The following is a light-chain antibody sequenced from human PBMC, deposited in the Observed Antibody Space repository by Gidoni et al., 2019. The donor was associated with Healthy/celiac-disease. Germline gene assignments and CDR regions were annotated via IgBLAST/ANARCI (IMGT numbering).Light chain of an antibody. J-gene: IGKJ5*01. CDR3: QQRSNWPSIT. CDR2: DSY. V-gene: IGKV3-11*01. Sequence: EIVLTQSPATLSLSPGEIATLSCRASQSVISYLAWYQQKPGQAPRLLIYDSYNRATGIPARFSGSGSGTDFTLTISSLEPEDFAVYYCQQRSNWPSITFGQGTRLEIK. CDR1: QSVISY.